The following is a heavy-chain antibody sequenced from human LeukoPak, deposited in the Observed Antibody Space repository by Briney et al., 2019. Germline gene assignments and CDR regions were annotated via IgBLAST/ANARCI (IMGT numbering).Heavy chain of an antibody. V-gene: IGHV3-33*08. D-gene: IGHD2-15*01. CDR2: IWYDGSNK. J-gene: IGHJ6*02. CDR1: GFTFSSYS. Sequence: PGGSLRLSCAASGFTFSSYSMNWVRQAPGKGLEWVAVIWYDGSNKYYADSVKGRFTISRDNSKNTLYLQMNSLRAEDTAVYYCARDPFTLLANHYGMDVWGQGTTVTVSS. CDR3: ARDPFTLLANHYGMDV.